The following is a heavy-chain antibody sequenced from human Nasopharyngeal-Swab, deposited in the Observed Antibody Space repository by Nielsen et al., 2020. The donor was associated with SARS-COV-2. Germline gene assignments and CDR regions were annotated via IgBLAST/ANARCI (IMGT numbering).Heavy chain of an antibody. D-gene: IGHD3-3*01. CDR3: ARDGLDYDFWSAYFMDV. J-gene: IGHJ6*02. CDR1: GFTFSGYA. V-gene: IGHV3-30*04. Sequence: GESLKISCAASGFTFSGYAMHWVRQAPGKGLEWVSVISYDGSEKYYADSVTGRFTISRDNTKNSLYLQMNSLRAEDTAVYYCARDGLDYDFWSAYFMDVWGQGTTVTVSS. CDR2: ISYDGSEK.